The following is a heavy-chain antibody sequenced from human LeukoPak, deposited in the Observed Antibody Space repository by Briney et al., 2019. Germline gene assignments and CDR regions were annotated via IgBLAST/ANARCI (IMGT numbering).Heavy chain of an antibody. CDR1: GYTFTTYF. V-gene: IGHV1-18*01. D-gene: IGHD3-16*01. CDR2: ISGYNGNT. Sequence: ASVKVSCKASGYTFTTYFITWVRQVPGQGLEWMGWISGYNGNTNYAQKFQGRVTMTTDTSTSTAYMELWSLRSDDTAVYYCARVKVGANWFDPWGQGTLVTVSS. J-gene: IGHJ5*02. CDR3: ARVKVGANWFDP.